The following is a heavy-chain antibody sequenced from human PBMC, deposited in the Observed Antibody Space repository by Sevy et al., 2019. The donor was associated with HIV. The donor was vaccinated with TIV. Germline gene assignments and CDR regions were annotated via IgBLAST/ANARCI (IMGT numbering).Heavy chain of an antibody. Sequence: ASVKVSCKASGDIFINYGINWVRQAPGQGLEWMGGIIPIFGTTHYAQKFQGRLTITADKSTGTVYMELSSLSSEDTAVYYCARNGIITFGGVVVKYYFDHWGQGTLVTVSS. CDR1: GDIFINYG. CDR2: IIPIFGTT. V-gene: IGHV1-69*06. CDR3: ARNGIITFGGVVVKYYFDH. J-gene: IGHJ4*02. D-gene: IGHD3-16*02.